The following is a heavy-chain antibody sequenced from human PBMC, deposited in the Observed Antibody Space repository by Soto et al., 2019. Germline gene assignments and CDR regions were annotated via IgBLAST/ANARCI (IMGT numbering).Heavy chain of an antibody. CDR3: AKGAARYLDY. Sequence: PGGSLRLSCVASGFTFSTYAMTWVRQAPGKGLEWVSTISGGIGSTFYADSVKGRFLISRDISQKTVFLHMNSLRGEDTAVYFCAKGAARYLDYWGQGALVTVSS. J-gene: IGHJ4*02. CDR2: ISGGIGST. V-gene: IGHV3-23*01. CDR1: GFTFSTYA.